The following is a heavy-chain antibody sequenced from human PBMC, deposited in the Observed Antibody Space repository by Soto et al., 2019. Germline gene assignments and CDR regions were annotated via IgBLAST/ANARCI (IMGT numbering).Heavy chain of an antibody. J-gene: IGHJ6*02. CDR2: ISYDGSNK. Sequence: PGGSLRLSCAASGFTFSSYGMHWVRQAPGKGLEWVAVISYDGSNKYYADSVKGRFTISRDNSKNTLYLQMNSLRAEDTAVYYRAKDSVALGYYYYYGMDVWGQGTTVTVSS. CDR1: GFTFSSYG. CDR3: AKDSVALGYYYYYGMDV. V-gene: IGHV3-30*18. D-gene: IGHD2-21*01.